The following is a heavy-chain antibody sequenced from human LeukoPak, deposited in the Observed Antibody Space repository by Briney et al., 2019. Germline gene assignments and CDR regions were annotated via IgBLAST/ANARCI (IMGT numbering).Heavy chain of an antibody. CDR2: IYHSGST. CDR3: ARGHYDFWSGYSTRHHDAFDI. D-gene: IGHD3-3*01. Sequence: SQTLSLTCTVSGGSISSGSYYWSWIRQPAGKGLEWIGYIYHSGSTYYNPSLKSRVTISVDRSKNQFSLKLSSVTAADTAVYYCARGHYDFWSGYSTRHHDAFDIWGQGTMVTVSS. CDR1: GGSISSGSYY. J-gene: IGHJ3*02. V-gene: IGHV4-30-2*01.